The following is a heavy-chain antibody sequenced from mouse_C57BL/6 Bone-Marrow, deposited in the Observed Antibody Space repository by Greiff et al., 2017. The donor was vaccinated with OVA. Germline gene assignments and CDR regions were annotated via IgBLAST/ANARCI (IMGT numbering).Heavy chain of an antibody. Sequence: QLQLQQPGAELVMPGASVKLSCKASGYTFTSYWMHWVKQRPGQGLEWIGEIDPSDSYTNYNQKFKGKSTLTVDKSSSTAYMQLSSLTSEDSAVYYCARGGWDAGFAYWGQGTLVTVSA. CDR2: IDPSDSYT. CDR3: ARGGWDAGFAY. D-gene: IGHD4-1*01. J-gene: IGHJ3*01. CDR1: GYTFTSYW. V-gene: IGHV1-69*01.